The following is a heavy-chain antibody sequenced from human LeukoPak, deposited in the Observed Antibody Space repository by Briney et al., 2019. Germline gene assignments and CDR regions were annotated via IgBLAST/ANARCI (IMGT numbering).Heavy chain of an antibody. Sequence: SETLSLTCAVSGGSISSGGYSWSWIRQPPGKGLEWIGYIYHSGSTYYNPSLKSRVTISVDTSKNQFSLKLSSVTAADTAVYYCARGPRLSSMIVVVSRRNWFDPWGQGTLVTVSS. CDR2: IYHSGST. CDR1: GGSISSGGYS. CDR3: ARGPRLSSMIVVVSRRNWFDP. V-gene: IGHV4-30-2*01. J-gene: IGHJ5*02. D-gene: IGHD3-22*01.